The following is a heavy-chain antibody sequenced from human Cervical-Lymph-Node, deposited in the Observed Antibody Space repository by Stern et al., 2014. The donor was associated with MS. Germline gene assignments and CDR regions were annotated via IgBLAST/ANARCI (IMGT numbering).Heavy chain of an antibody. Sequence: QLVQSGAEVKKPGASVKVSCKASGYTFTGYYMHWVRQAPGQGLEWMGRINPNRGGTKYAQKFQGRVTMTRDTSISTAYMELSRLRSDDTAVYYCARDSSGYYWTGDYWGQGTLVTVSS. CDR1: GYTFTGYY. V-gene: IGHV1-2*06. J-gene: IGHJ4*02. CDR3: ARDSSGYYWTGDY. CDR2: INPNRGGT. D-gene: IGHD3-22*01.